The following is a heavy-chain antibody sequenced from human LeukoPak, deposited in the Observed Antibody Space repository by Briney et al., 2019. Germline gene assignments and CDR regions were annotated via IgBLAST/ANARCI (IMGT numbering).Heavy chain of an antibody. CDR2: ISAYNGNT. V-gene: IGHV1-18*04. Sequence: ASVKVSCKASGYTFTGYYMHWVRQAPGQGLEWMGWISAYNGNTNYAQKLQGRVTMTTDTSTSTAYMDLGSLRSDDTAVYYCATQFSYGSASYYDAFHMWGQGTMVTVSS. J-gene: IGHJ3*02. D-gene: IGHD3-10*01. CDR1: GYTFTGYY. CDR3: ATQFSYGSASYYDAFHM.